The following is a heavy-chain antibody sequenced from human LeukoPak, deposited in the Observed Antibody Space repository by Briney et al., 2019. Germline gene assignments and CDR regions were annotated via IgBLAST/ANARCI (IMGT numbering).Heavy chain of an antibody. D-gene: IGHD2/OR15-2a*01. CDR1: GGSISSHY. V-gene: IGHV4-59*11. CDR2: IYYSGST. J-gene: IGHJ4*02. CDR3: AGSYSDSAFLSPLY. Sequence: SETLSLTCTVSGGSISSHYWSWIPQPPRKGLEWIGYIYYSGSTNYNPSLKSRVTISVDTSKNQFSPKLSSVTAAPTAVYYGAGSYSDSAFLSPLYWGQGTLVTVSS.